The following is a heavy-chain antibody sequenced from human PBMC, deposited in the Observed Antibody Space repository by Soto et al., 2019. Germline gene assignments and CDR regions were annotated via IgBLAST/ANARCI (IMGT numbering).Heavy chain of an antibody. CDR3: FLGLAQGYYYAMDV. CDR2: ISGSGGST. D-gene: IGHD3-3*01. V-gene: IGHV3-23*01. CDR1: GFTFSSYA. J-gene: IGHJ6*02. Sequence: GGSLRLSCAASGFTFSSYAMSWVRQAPGKGLEWVSAISGSGGSTYYADSVKGRFTVSRDNFRNTLYLQMTSLRAEDTAVYYCFLGLAQGYYYAMDVWGQGTTVTVSS.